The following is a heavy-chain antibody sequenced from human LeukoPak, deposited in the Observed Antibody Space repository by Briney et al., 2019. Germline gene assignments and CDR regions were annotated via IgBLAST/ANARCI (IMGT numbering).Heavy chain of an antibody. CDR3: ARGSDYDFWSGPHFDY. J-gene: IGHJ4*02. Sequence: ASVKVSCKASGYTFTSYGISWVRQAPGQRLEWMGWINAGNGNTKYSQKFQGRVTITRDTSASTAYMELSSLRSEDTAVYYCARGSDYDFWSGPHFDYWGQGTLVTVSS. D-gene: IGHD3-3*01. CDR2: INAGNGNT. V-gene: IGHV1-3*01. CDR1: GYTFTSYG.